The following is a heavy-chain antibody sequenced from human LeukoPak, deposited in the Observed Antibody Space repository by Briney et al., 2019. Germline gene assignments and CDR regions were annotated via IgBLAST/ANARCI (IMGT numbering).Heavy chain of an antibody. CDR3: ASRTTYSSSWYGLSVGAFDI. J-gene: IGHJ3*02. D-gene: IGHD6-13*01. CDR2: IYYSGST. V-gene: IGHV4-59*12. CDR1: GGSISSYY. Sequence: SETLSLTCTVSGGSISSYYRSWIRQPPGKGLEWIGYIYYSGSTNYNPSLKSRVTISVDKSKNQFSLKLSSVTAADTAVYYCASRTTYSSSWYGLSVGAFDIWGQGTMVTVSS.